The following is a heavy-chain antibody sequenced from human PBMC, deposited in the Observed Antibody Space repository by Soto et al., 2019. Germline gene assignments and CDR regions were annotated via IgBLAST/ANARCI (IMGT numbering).Heavy chain of an antibody. J-gene: IGHJ4*02. CDR2: ISGSGGST. D-gene: IGHD6-13*01. CDR1: GLTFGSSA. V-gene: IGHV3-23*01. Sequence: GGSLGLSCPASGLTFGSSAMGWSGQAPGKGLEWVSAISGSGGSTYYADSVKGRFTISRDNSKNTLYLQMNSLRAEDTAVYYCAKDEAAAGLFDYWGQGTLVTVSS. CDR3: AKDEAAAGLFDY.